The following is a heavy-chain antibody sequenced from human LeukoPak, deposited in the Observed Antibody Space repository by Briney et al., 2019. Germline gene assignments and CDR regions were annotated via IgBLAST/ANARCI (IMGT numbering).Heavy chain of an antibody. Sequence: GRSLRLSCAASGFTFSSYAMHWVRQAPGKGLEWVAVISYDESNKYYADSVKGRFTISRDNSENTLYLQMNSLRTEDTAVYYCARTWIQLWLQGYFDYWGQGTLVAVSS. J-gene: IGHJ4*02. CDR1: GFTFSSYA. D-gene: IGHD5-18*01. CDR2: ISYDESNK. V-gene: IGHV3-30*04. CDR3: ARTWIQLWLQGYFDY.